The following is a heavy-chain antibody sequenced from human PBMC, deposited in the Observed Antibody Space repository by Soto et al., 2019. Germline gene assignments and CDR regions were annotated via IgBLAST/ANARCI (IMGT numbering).Heavy chain of an antibody. CDR1: GFTFNFFG. Sequence: QEQLVESGGGVVQAGRSLRLSCAASGFTFNFFGMHWVRQAPGKGLEWVAVISYDGSEKYYADSVKGRFTMSRDNSKNMVYREMSSLRPEDPSVYYCAKDRRYSFDAFAIWGHGTMVTVSS. D-gene: IGHD5-12*01. CDR2: ISYDGSEK. V-gene: IGHV3-30*18. CDR3: AKDRRYSFDAFAI. J-gene: IGHJ3*02.